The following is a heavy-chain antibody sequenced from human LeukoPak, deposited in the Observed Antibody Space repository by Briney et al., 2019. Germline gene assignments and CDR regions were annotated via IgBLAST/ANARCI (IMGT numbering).Heavy chain of an antibody. CDR3: ARGSLMAATGTGLSS. D-gene: IGHD6-13*01. Sequence: ASVKVSCKASGYTFTGFYMHWVRQAPGQGLEWMGWINPNSGDTNYAQNVQGRVTMTRDTSISTAYVELSRLTSDDTAVYYCARGSLMAATGTGLSSWGQGTLVTVSS. V-gene: IGHV1-2*02. CDR2: INPNSGDT. J-gene: IGHJ5*02. CDR1: GYTFTGFY.